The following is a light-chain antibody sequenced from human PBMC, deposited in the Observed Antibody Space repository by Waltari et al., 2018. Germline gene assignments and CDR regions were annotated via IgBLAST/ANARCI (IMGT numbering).Light chain of an antibody. Sequence: QSALTQPASVSGSPGQSITISCTGTSSDIGVSNYVSWYQQHPGKAPKLLIYHVNTRPEWVSNRSSGAKSGNTASLTISGLQAEDESDYDCSSYTTTNTLEVIFGTGTKLTVL. CDR3: SSYTTTNTLEVI. CDR1: SSDIGVSNY. CDR2: HVN. J-gene: IGLJ2*01. V-gene: IGLV2-14*03.